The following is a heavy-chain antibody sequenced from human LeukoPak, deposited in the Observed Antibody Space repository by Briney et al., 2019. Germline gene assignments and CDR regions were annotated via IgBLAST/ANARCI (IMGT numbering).Heavy chain of an antibody. V-gene: IGHV1-18*01. J-gene: IGHJ4*02. CDR2: ISAYNGNT. D-gene: IGHD4-17*01. Sequence: ASVRVSCKASGYTFTSYGISWVRQAPGKGLEWMGWISAYNGNTNYAQKLQGRVTMTTDTSTSTAYMELRSLRSDDTAVYYCAREGDYGDYFDYWGQGTLVTVSS. CDR3: AREGDYGDYFDY. CDR1: GYTFTSYG.